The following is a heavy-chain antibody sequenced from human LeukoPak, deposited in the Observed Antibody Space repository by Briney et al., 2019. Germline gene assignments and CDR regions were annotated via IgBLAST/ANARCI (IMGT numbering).Heavy chain of an antibody. D-gene: IGHD3-10*01. V-gene: IGHV3-74*01. CDR3: ARYYGSGSYAVDY. CDR1: GXTFRSYW. J-gene: IGHJ4*02. Sequence: GGSLRLSCAASGXTFRSYWMHWVRQAPGKGLVWVSRINSDGSSTSYADSVKGRFTISRDDAKNTLYLQMNSLRAEDTAVYYCARYYGSGSYAVDYWGQGTLVTVSS. CDR2: INSDGSST.